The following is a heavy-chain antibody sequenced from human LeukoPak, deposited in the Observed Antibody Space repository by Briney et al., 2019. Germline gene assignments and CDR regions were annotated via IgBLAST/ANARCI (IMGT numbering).Heavy chain of an antibody. D-gene: IGHD5-24*01. CDR2: IYHSGST. V-gene: IGHV4-30-2*01. Sequence: PSETLSLTCAVSDGSISSGGYSWSWIRQPPGKGLEWIGYIYHSGSTYYNPSLKSRVTISVDRSKNQFSLKLSSVTAADTAVYYCARGVRWLQLLDYWGQGTLVTVSS. CDR3: ARGVRWLQLLDY. CDR1: DGSISSGGYS. J-gene: IGHJ4*02.